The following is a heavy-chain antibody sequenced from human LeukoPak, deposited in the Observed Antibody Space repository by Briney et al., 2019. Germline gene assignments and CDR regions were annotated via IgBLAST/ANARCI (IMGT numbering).Heavy chain of an antibody. Sequence: ASVKVSCKASGYTSTSYYMHWVRQAPGRGLEWMGIINPSGGSTSYAQKFQGRVTMTRDTSTSTVYMELSSLRSEDTAVYYCARDRGIAVAGREFDYWGQGTLVTVSS. CDR1: GYTSTSYY. D-gene: IGHD6-19*01. CDR2: INPSGGST. CDR3: ARDRGIAVAGREFDY. J-gene: IGHJ4*02. V-gene: IGHV1-46*01.